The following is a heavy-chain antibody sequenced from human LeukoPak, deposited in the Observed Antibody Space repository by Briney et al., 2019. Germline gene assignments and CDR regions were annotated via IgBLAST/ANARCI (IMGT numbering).Heavy chain of an antibody. Sequence: TSETLSLTCAVYGGSFSGYYWSWLRQPPGKGLEWIGEINHSGSTNYNPSLKSRVTISGDTSTNHFSLKLSSVTAADTAVYYCRQNYTDVWGKGTTVTVSS. V-gene: IGHV4-34*01. CDR1: GGSFSGYY. J-gene: IGHJ6*03. CDR2: INHSGST. CDR3: RQNYTDV.